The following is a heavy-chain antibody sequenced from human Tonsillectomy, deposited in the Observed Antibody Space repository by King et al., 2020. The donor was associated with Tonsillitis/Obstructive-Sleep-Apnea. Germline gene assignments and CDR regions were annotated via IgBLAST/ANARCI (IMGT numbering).Heavy chain of an antibody. V-gene: IGHV1-69*12. CDR3: VRGRDGYCSGGVTCPTRYYYYYMDV. CDR2: IIPIFGTT. J-gene: IGHJ6*03. D-gene: IGHD2-15*01. CDR1: GGTFSTYA. Sequence: QLVQSGAEVKKPGSSVKVSCMASGGTFSTYAISWVRQAPGQGLEWMGGIIPIFGTTDYAQKFQGRVTITAVESTSTAYMELSSLRSEDTAVYYCVRGRDGYCSGGVTCPTRYYYYYMDVWGKGTTVTVSS.